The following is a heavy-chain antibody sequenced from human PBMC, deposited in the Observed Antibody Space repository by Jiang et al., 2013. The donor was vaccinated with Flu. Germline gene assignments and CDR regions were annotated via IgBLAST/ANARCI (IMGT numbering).Heavy chain of an antibody. D-gene: IGHD4-17*01. Sequence: EWMGGFGILKIGETIYAQKFQGRVTMTEDTSTDTAYMELSSLRSEDTAVYYCATVGEHGDYRFDPWGQGTLVTVSS. J-gene: IGHJ5*02. CDR3: ATVGEHGDYRFDP. V-gene: IGHV1-24*01. CDR2: FGILKIGET.